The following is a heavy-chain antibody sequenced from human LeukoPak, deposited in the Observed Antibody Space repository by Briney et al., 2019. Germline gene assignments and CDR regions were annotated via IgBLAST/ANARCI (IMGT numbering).Heavy chain of an antibody. CDR2: TYYRSKWYN. J-gene: IGHJ4*02. CDR1: GDSVSSNSAA. D-gene: IGHD1-26*01. CDR3: ARAQAYSGRIFDY. V-gene: IGHV6-1*01. Sequence: SQTLSLTCVISGDSVSSNSAAWNWIRQSPSRGLEWLGRTYYRSKWYNEYAVSVKSRITINPDTSKNQFSLQLNPVTPEDTAVYYCARAQAYSGRIFDYWGQGTLVTVSS.